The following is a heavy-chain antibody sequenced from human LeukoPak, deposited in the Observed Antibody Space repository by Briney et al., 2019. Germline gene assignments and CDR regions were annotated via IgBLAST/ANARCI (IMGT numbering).Heavy chain of an antibody. Sequence: GASVKVSCKASGYTFTSYGISWVRQAPGQGLEWMGWISAYNGNTNYAQKLQGRVTMTTDTSTSTAYMELRSLRSDDTAVYYCARDASYYDSSGYYPTDDAFDIWGQGTMVTVSS. D-gene: IGHD3-22*01. J-gene: IGHJ3*02. CDR3: ARDASYYDSSGYYPTDDAFDI. V-gene: IGHV1-18*01. CDR1: GYTFTSYG. CDR2: ISAYNGNT.